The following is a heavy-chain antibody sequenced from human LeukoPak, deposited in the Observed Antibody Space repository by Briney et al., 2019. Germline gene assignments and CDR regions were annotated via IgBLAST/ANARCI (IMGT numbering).Heavy chain of an antibody. V-gene: IGHV3-9*01. Sequence: AGGSLRLSCAASGFTFDDYAMHWVRQAPGKGLGWVSGISWNSGSIGYADSVKGRFTISRDNAKNSLYLQMNSLRAEDTALYYRAKDSSSYNYYYMDVWGKGTTVTVSS. J-gene: IGHJ6*03. CDR3: AKDSSSYNYYYMDV. CDR2: ISWNSGSI. CDR1: GFTFDDYA.